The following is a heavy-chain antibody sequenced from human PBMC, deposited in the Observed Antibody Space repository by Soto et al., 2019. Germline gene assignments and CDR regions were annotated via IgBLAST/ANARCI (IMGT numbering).Heavy chain of an antibody. D-gene: IGHD6-13*01. J-gene: IGHJ6*02. CDR1: GGSISSSSYY. CDR3: ARQGIAAAGTRRGMDV. V-gene: IGHV4-39*01. CDR2: SYYSGST. Sequence: SETLSLTCTVSGGSISSSSYYWGWIRQPPGNGLEWIGSSYYSGSTSYNPSLKSQVTISVDTSKNQFSLKLSSVTAADTAVYHCARQGIAAAGTRRGMDVWGQGTTVTVSS.